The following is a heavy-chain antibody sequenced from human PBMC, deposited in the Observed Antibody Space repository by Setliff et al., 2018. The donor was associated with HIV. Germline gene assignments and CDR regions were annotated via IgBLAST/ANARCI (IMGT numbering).Heavy chain of an antibody. J-gene: IGHJ3*01. V-gene: IGHV4-4*07. Sequence: SETLSLTCTVSGGSITSFYWNWIRQTAGRGLEWIGRIYTSGSTNYSPSLKSRVSMSVYTSRNQLSLRLTSVTAADTAVYFCARTTILQESFDLWGQGTMVTVSS. CDR3: ARTTILQESFDL. CDR2: IYTSGST. CDR1: GGSITSFY. D-gene: IGHD1-1*01.